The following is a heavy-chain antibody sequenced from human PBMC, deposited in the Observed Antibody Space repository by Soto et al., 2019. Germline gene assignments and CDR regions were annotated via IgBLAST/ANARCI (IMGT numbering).Heavy chain of an antibody. Sequence: QVKLVQSGAEEKKPGASVKVSCKASGYTFTSYAMHWVRQAPGQRLEWMGWINAGNGNTKYSQKFQGRVTITRDTSASTAYMELSSLRSEDTAVYYCARELGEVGHYGMDVWGQGTTVTVSS. D-gene: IGHD3-10*01. CDR1: GYTFTSYA. CDR2: INAGNGNT. V-gene: IGHV1-3*05. J-gene: IGHJ6*02. CDR3: ARELGEVGHYGMDV.